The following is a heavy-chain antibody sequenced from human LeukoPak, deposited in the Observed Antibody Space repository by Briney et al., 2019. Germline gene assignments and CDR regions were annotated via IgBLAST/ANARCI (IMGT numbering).Heavy chain of an antibody. CDR2: FYYSGST. CDR1: GGSITSHY. Sequence: PETLSLTCTVSGGSITSHYWSWIRQPPGKGLEWIGYFYYSGSTNYNPSLESRVTISVDTSRTHFYLKLSSVTAADTDVYYCARSGGRDGYNFGYWGPGTLVTVSS. D-gene: IGHD5-24*01. CDR3: ARSGGRDGYNFGY. J-gene: IGHJ4*02. V-gene: IGHV4-59*08.